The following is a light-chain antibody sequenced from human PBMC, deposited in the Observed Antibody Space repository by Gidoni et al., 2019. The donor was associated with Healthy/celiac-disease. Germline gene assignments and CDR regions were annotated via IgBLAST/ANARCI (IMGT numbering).Light chain of an antibody. Sequence: EIVMTQSPATLSVSPGERATLSCRASQSVNRNLAWYQQKPGQAPRLLIYGASTRATGIPARFSCSGSGTEFTLTISSLQSEDFAVYYCQQYNNWPYTFGQGTKLEIK. J-gene: IGKJ2*01. CDR2: GAS. V-gene: IGKV3-15*01. CDR3: QQYNNWPYT. CDR1: QSVNRN.